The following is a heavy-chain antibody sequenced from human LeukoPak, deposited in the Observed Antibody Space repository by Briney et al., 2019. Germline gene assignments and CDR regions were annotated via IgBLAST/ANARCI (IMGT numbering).Heavy chain of an antibody. CDR1: GFTFSSNA. J-gene: IGHJ4*02. CDR3: AKELIVVVPAAMTLGFDY. V-gene: IGHV3-23*01. Sequence: GGSLRLSCAASGFTFSSNAMSWVRQAPGKGLEWVSAISGSGGSTYYADSVKGRFTISRDNSKNTLYLQMNSLRAEDTAVYYCAKELIVVVPAAMTLGFDYWGQGTLVTVSS. CDR2: ISGSGGST. D-gene: IGHD2-2*01.